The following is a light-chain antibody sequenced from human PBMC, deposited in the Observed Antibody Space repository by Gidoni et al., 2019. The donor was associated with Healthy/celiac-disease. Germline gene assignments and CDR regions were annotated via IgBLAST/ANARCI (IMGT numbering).Light chain of an antibody. CDR2: AAS. J-gene: IGKJ2*01. CDR1: QSISSY. V-gene: IGKV1-39*01. Sequence: DIQMTQSPSSLSASVGDRVTITCRASQSISSYLNWYQQKPGKAPKLLIYAASSLQSRVPSRFSDSGSGTDFTLTISSLQPEDFATYYCQQSYSTLYTFGQGTKLEIK. CDR3: QQSYSTLYT.